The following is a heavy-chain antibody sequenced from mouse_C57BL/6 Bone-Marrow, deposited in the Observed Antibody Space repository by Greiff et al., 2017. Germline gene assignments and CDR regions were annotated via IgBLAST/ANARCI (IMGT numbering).Heavy chain of an antibody. CDR2: IWRGGST. J-gene: IGHJ4*01. CDR3: AKPHYYYGSGYDYAMDY. V-gene: IGHV2-5*01. Sequence: VQLQESGPGLVQPSQSLSITCTVSGFSLTSYGVHWVRQSPGKGLEWLGVIWRGGSTDYNAAFMSRLSITTDNSKSQVFFKMNSLQADDTAIYYCAKPHYYYGSGYDYAMDYWGQGTSVTVSS. D-gene: IGHD1-1*01. CDR1: GFSLTSYG.